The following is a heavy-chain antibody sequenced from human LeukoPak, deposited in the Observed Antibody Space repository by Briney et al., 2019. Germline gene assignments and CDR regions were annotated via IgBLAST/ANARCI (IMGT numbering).Heavy chain of an antibody. CDR1: GFTFSSYA. CDR2: ISYDGSNK. V-gene: IGHV3-30-3*01. Sequence: GGSLRLSCAASGFTFSSYAMHWVRQAPGKGLEWVAVISYDGSNKYYADSVKGRFTISRDNSKNTLYLQMNSLRAEDTAVYYCARDPTWVLGVVPAALGANWFDPWGQGTLVTVSS. J-gene: IGHJ5*02. D-gene: IGHD2-2*01. CDR3: ARDPTWVLGVVPAALGANWFDP.